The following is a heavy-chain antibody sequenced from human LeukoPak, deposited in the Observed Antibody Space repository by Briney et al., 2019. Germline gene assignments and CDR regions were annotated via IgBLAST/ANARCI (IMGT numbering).Heavy chain of an antibody. CDR2: ISSSSSYI. CDR3: ASPASYSGVPN. Sequence: WGSLRLSCAASGFTFNSYVMNGVRQAPGKGLEWVSSISSSSSYIYYADSVKGRFTISRDNAKNSLYLQMNSLRAEDTAVYYCASPASYSGVPNWGQGTLVTVSS. CDR1: GFTFNSYV. D-gene: IGHD1-26*01. J-gene: IGHJ4*02. V-gene: IGHV3-21*01.